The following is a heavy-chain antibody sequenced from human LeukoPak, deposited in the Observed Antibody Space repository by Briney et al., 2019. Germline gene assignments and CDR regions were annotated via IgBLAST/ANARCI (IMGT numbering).Heavy chain of an antibody. J-gene: IGHJ5*01. CDR3: ARDETNGFDS. CDR2: ISGSGGTT. V-gene: IGHV3-23*01. CDR1: GFTFSNYG. Sequence: GGSLRLSCAASGFTFSNYGMSWVRRAPGKGLEWVSVISGSGGTTYYADSVKGRFTISRDNAKNSLFLQMNSLRAEDTAVYYCARDETNGFDSWGQGTLVTVSS. D-gene: IGHD1-14*01.